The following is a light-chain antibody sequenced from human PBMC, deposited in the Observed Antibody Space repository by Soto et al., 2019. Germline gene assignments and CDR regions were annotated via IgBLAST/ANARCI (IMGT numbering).Light chain of an antibody. CDR2: GAS. CDR1: QSIGNN. Sequence: EIVMKQSPATLYVSPGERATLSCRASQSIGNNLGWYQQKPGQAPRLLIYGASTRATGIPARFSGSGSGTEFTLTIASLQSEDSAVYYCQQYNTWTLISFGQGTRLEIK. CDR3: QQYNTWTLIS. V-gene: IGKV3-15*01. J-gene: IGKJ5*01.